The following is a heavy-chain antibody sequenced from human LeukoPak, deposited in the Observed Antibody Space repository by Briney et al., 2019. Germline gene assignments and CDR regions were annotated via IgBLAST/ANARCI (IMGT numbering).Heavy chain of an antibody. CDR3: ARHSSLSSFFDY. CDR1: GGSISSYY. V-gene: IGHV4-39*01. D-gene: IGHD3-16*01. J-gene: IGHJ4*02. CDR2: IYYSGST. Sequence: SETPSLTCTVSGGSISSYYWSWIRQPPGKGLEWIGSIYYSGSTYYNPSLKSRVTISVDTSKNQFSLKLSSVTAADTAVYYCARHSSLSSFFDYWGQGTLVTVSS.